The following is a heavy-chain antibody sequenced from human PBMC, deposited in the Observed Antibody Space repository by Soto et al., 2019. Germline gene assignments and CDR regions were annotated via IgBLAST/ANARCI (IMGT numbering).Heavy chain of an antibody. CDR2: IDGSGTAT. V-gene: IGHV3-11*01. J-gene: IGHJ4*02. D-gene: IGHD4-4*01. CDR1: GFALVDY. Sequence: QVQLVESGGGLVRPGESLRLSCTASGFALVDYMSWIRQAPGRGLEWVSYIDGSGTATYYTDSVKGRFTVSRDHAENSLYLQMDSLTAEDTAVYYCARDYRNKGFDHWRLGTLVTVSS. CDR3: ARDYRNKGFDH.